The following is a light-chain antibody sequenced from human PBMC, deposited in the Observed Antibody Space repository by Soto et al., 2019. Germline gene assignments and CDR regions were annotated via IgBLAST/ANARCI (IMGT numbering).Light chain of an antibody. CDR1: SGSVSTSYH. V-gene: IGLV8-61*01. CDR2: STN. CDR3: VLYMGSGIWV. J-gene: IGLJ3*02. Sequence: QAVVTQEPSFSVSPGRTVTLTCGLSSGSVSTSYHPSWYQQTPGQAPRTLIYSTNTRSSGVPDRFSGSILGNKAALTITGAQADDESNYYCVLYMGSGIWVFSGGTTLTVL.